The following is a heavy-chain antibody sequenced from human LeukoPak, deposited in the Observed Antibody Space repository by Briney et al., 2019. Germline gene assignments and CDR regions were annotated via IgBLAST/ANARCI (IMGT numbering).Heavy chain of an antibody. J-gene: IGHJ3*01. CDR1: GGTFSSYA. Sequence: SVKVSCKASGGTFSSYAISWVRQAPGQGLEWMGGIIPIFGTANYAQKFQGRVTITADESTSTAYMELSSLRSEDTAVYYCARILGFITMIPSDWGQGTMVTVSS. V-gene: IGHV1-69*13. CDR3: ARILGFITMIPSD. D-gene: IGHD3-22*01. CDR2: IIPIFGTA.